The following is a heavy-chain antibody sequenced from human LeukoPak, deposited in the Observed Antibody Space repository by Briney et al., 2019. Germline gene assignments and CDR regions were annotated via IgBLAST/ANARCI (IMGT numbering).Heavy chain of an antibody. V-gene: IGHV3-15*01. CDR3: TTEEYCSSTSCYHSSFFDY. D-gene: IGHD2-2*01. Sequence: GGSLRLSCAASGFTFSNAWMSWVRQAPGKGLEWVGRIKSKTDGGTTDYAAPVKGRFTISRDDSKNTLYLQMNSLKTEDTAVYYCTTEEYCSSTSCYHSSFFDYWGQGTLVTVSS. J-gene: IGHJ4*02. CDR1: GFTFSNAW. CDR2: IKSKTDGGTT.